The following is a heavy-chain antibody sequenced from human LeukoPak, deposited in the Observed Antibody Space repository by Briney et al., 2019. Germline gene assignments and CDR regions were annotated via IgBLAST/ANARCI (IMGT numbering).Heavy chain of an antibody. CDR2: FDPEDGET. CDR3: ARARSPYSSSWYWFDP. CDR1: GYTLTELS. D-gene: IGHD6-13*01. Sequence: ASVKVTCKVSGYTLTELSMHWVRQAPGKGLEWMGGFDPEDGETIYAQKFQGRVTMTEDTSTDTAYMEPSSLKSEDTAVYYCARARSPYSSSWYWFDPWGQGTLVTVSS. V-gene: IGHV1-24*01. J-gene: IGHJ5*02.